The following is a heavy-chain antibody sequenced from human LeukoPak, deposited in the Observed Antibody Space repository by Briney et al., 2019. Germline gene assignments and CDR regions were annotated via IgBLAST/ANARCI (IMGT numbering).Heavy chain of an antibody. D-gene: IGHD2-8*01. CDR1: GFTFSTYW. V-gene: IGHV3-7*01. CDR3: AKDRCSNGIGCYYYYMDV. J-gene: IGHJ6*03. CDR2: IKQDGSEK. Sequence: GGSLRLSCAASGFTFSTYWMSWVRQAPGKGLEWVANIKQDGSEKHYVDSVKGRFTISRDNAKNSLYLQMNSLRAEDTAVYYCAKDRCSNGIGCYYYYMDVWGKGTTVTISS.